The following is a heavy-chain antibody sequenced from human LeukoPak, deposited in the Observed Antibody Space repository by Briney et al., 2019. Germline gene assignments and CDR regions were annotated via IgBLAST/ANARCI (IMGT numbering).Heavy chain of an antibody. Sequence: GRSLRLSCAASGFTFSSYAMHWVRQAPGKGLEWVAVISYDGSNKYYADSVKGRFTISRDNSKNTLYLQMNSLRAEDTAVYYCARAGGCSGGSCYSSSSHYYYYGMDVWGQGTTVTVSS. V-gene: IGHV3-30-3*01. J-gene: IGHJ6*02. CDR1: GFTFSSYA. D-gene: IGHD2-15*01. CDR3: ARAGGCSGGSCYSSSSHYYYYGMDV. CDR2: ISYDGSNK.